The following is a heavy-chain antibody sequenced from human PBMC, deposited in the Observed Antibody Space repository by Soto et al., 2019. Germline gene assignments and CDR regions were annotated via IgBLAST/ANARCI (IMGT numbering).Heavy chain of an antibody. D-gene: IGHD1-20*01. J-gene: IGHJ4*02. CDR2: VYHTGNT. CDR1: GVSVTGYC. CDR3: AREQYNWKL. Sequence: SETLSLTCSVSGVSVTGYCWTWIRHSPGKGLEWIGYVYHTGNTYYNPSLKSRVTISLDTSKNQVSLRLRSVTAADTAVYYCAREQYNWKLWGQGTLVTVSS. V-gene: IGHV4-59*02.